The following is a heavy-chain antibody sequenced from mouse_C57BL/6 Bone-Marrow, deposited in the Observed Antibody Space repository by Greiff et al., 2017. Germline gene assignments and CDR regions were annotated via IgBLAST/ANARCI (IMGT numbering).Heavy chain of an antibody. CDR2: ISDGGSYT. CDR1: GFTFSSYA. D-gene: IGHD1-1*01. J-gene: IGHJ3*01. V-gene: IGHV5-4*01. Sequence: EVQGVESGGGLVKPGGSLKLSCAASGFTFSSYAMSWVRQTPEKRLEWVATISDGGSYTYYPDNVKGRFTISRDNAKNNLYLQMSHLKSEDTAMYYCARERLRYRNQAWFAYWGQGTLVTVSA. CDR3: ARERLRYRNQAWFAY.